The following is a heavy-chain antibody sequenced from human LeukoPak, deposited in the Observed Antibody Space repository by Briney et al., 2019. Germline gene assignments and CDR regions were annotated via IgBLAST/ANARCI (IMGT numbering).Heavy chain of an antibody. CDR1: GFTVSSNY. J-gene: IGHJ4*02. CDR3: ARCSTGGSYYFDY. V-gene: IGHV3-53*01. CDR2: IYSGGST. Sequence: GGSLRLSCAASGFTVSSNYMSWVRQAPGKGLEWVSVIYSGGSTYYADSVKGRFTISRDNSKNTLYLQINSLRAEDTAVYYCARCSTGGSYYFDYWGQGTLVTVSS. D-gene: IGHD1-26*01.